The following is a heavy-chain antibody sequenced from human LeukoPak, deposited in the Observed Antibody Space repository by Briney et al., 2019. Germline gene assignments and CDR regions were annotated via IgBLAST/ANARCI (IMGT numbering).Heavy chain of an antibody. J-gene: IGHJ6*02. CDR3: ARHRLVGATSYYYYGMDV. D-gene: IGHD1-26*01. V-gene: IGHV3-21*01. CDR2: ISSSSSYI. CDR1: GFTFSSYS. Sequence: GGSLRLSCAASGFTFSSYSMNWVRQAPGKGLEWVSSISSSSSYIYYADSVKGRFTMSRHNAKNSLYLQMNSLRAEDTAVYYCARHRLVGATSYYYYGMDVWGQGTTVTVSS.